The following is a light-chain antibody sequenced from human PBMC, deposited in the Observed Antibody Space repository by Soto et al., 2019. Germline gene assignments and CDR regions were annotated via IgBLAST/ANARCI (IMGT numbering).Light chain of an antibody. J-gene: IGKJ4*01. V-gene: IGKV3-20*01. Sequence: EFVLTQSPGTLSLSPGERATLSCRASQTVRNNYLAWYQQKPGQAPRLLIYDASSRATGIPDRFSGGGSGTDFTLTISRLEPEHFAVYYCQLFNIYTLTFGGRTKVDI. CDR1: QTVRNNY. CDR2: DAS. CDR3: QLFNIYTLT.